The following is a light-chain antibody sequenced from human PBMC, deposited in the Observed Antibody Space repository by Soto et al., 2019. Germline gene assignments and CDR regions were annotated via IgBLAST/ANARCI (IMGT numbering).Light chain of an antibody. V-gene: IGLV1-51*01. J-gene: IGLJ1*01. Sequence: QAVMTQPPSVSAAPGQKVTISCSGSSSNIGGNSVSWYQQLPGTAPKLLIYDDNKRPSGIPDRFSGSKSGTSATLGITGFQTGDEADYFCTSPTPGSLYVFGSGTKLTVL. CDR1: SSNIGGNS. CDR2: DDN. CDR3: TSPTPGSLYV.